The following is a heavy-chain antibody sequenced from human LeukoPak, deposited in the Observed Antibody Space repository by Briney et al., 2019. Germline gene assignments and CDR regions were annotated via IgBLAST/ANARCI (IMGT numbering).Heavy chain of an antibody. D-gene: IGHD4-11*01. CDR3: ARAQKYSYDAFDT. J-gene: IGHJ3*02. CDR2: ISSSSSTI. V-gene: IGHV3-48*04. CDR1: GFTFSSYS. Sequence: GGSLRLSCAASGFTFSSYSTNWVRQAPGKGLEWVSYISSSSSTIYYADSVKGRFTISRDNAKNSLYLQMNSLRAEDTAVYYCARAQKYSYDAFDTWGQGTMVTVSS.